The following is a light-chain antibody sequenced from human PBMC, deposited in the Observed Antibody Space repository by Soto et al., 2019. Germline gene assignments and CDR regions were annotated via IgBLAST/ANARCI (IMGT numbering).Light chain of an antibody. Sequence: QSALTQPASVSGSPGQSITISCTGTSSDVGDYKYVSWYQRHPGKAPKALIYEVSNRPSGVSNRFSGSKSGNTASPSISGLQAEDEADYYCSTYTTGRTLVFGPGTKVTVL. V-gene: IGLV2-14*01. CDR3: STYTTGRTLV. CDR1: SSDVGDYKY. CDR2: EVS. J-gene: IGLJ1*01.